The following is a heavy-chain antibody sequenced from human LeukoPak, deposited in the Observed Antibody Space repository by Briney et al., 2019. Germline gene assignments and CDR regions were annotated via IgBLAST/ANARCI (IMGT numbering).Heavy chain of an antibody. J-gene: IGHJ5*02. CDR1: GGSITSSPYH. V-gene: IGHV4-39*02. Sequence: PSETLSLTCTVSGGSITSSPYHWAWIRQPPGRGPEWIGTVSHTGATQYSPSLTSRVTISLDTSKNHFSLKLTSVTAADTAIYYCARLVVPLEGGNWFDPWGQGALVTVSS. D-gene: IGHD3-22*01. CDR2: VSHTGAT. CDR3: ARLVVPLEGGNWFDP.